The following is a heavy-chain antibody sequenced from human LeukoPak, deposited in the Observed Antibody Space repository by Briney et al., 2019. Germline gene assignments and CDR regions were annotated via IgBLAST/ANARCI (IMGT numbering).Heavy chain of an antibody. D-gene: IGHD2-15*01. CDR2: IPSNGGST. J-gene: IGHJ6*02. CDR1: GFTFSIYG. Sequence: GGSLRPSCPAAGFTFSIYGMDWVRLAPGNGLEPVSAIPSNGGSTYYADSVKGRFTISRDNSKNTLYLQMSSLRAEDTAVYYCVKLVVVSATPHDGMDVWGQGTTVTVSS. V-gene: IGHV3-64D*09. CDR3: VKLVVVSATPHDGMDV.